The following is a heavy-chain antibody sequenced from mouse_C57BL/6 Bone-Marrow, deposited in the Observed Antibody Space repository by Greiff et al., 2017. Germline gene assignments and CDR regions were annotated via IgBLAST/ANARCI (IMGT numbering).Heavy chain of an antibody. CDR3: GRSVWGFAY. D-gene: IGHD2-10*02. CDR2: INPSSGYT. CDR1: GYTFTSYT. Sequence: VKVVESGAELARPGASVKMSCKASGYTFTSYTMHWVKQRPGQGLEWIGYINPSSGYTNYTQKFKGKATLTADNSSSTAYMQLSSLTSEDSAVFYWGRSVWGFAYWGQGTMVTVSA. V-gene: IGHV1-4*01. J-gene: IGHJ3*01.